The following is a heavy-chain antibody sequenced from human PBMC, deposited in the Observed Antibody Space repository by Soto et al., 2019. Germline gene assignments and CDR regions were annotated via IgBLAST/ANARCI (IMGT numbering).Heavy chain of an antibody. V-gene: IGHV4-59*01. CDR1: GGSISSYY. D-gene: IGHD2-21*02. CDR2: IYYCGST. CDR3: ARGGNSLLDY. J-gene: IGHJ4*02. Sequence: QVQLQESGPGLVKPSETLSLTCTVSGGSISSYYWSWIRQPPGKGLEWIGYIYYCGSTNYNPSLKSRVTISVDTSKNQFSLKLSSVTAADTAVYYCARGGNSLLDYWGQGTLVTVSS.